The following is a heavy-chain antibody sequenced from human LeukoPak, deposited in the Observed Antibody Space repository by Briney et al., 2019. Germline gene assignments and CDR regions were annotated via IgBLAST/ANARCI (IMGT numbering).Heavy chain of an antibody. V-gene: IGHV3-23*01. CDR3: AKDATASPYFHWFDN. Sequence: GGSLRLSCAASGFTFSSYAMNWVRQAPGKGLEWVAGISSGDRTFHVESVKGRFTISRDKSKDTLYLQMNSLRAEDTAVYYCAKDATASPYFHWFDNWGQGTQVIVSS. J-gene: IGHJ4*02. CDR2: ISSGDRT. D-gene: IGHD3-9*01. CDR1: GFTFSSYA.